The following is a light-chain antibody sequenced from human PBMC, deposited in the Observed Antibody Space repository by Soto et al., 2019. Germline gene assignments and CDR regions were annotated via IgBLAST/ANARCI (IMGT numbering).Light chain of an antibody. J-gene: IGKJ4*01. Sequence: EIVLTQSPGTLSLSPGERATLSCRASQSVSSSYLAWYQQRPGQAPRLLIYGTSSTATGVPDRFSGSGSGTDFTLTISRLEPEDFAVYYCQQYGPSPVTFGGGTKVEIK. CDR1: QSVSSSY. CDR3: QQYGPSPVT. V-gene: IGKV3-20*01. CDR2: GTS.